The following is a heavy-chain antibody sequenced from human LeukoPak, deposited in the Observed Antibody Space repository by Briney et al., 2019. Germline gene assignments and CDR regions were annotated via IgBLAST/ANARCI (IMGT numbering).Heavy chain of an antibody. V-gene: IGHV1-24*01. Sequence: GASVKVSCKVSGYTLTELSMHWVRQAPGKGLEWMGGFDPEDGETIYAQKFQGRVTMTEDTSTDTAYMELSSLRSEDTAVYYCATDPPGIAVAGGSGDYWGQGTLVTVSS. CDR1: GYTLTELS. CDR2: FDPEDGET. D-gene: IGHD6-19*01. CDR3: ATDPPGIAVAGGSGDY. J-gene: IGHJ4*02.